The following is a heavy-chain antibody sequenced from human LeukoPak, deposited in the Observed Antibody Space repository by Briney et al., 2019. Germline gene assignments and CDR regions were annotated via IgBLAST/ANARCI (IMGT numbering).Heavy chain of an antibody. CDR3: AREIRKDYGGNVCYFDY. CDR2: IYSSGST. J-gene: IGHJ4*02. CDR1: GGSLSSGSYY. Sequence: SQTLSLTCTVSGGSLSSGSYYWSWIRQPAGRGLEWIGQIYSSGSTNYNPSLKSRVTISVDTSKNQFSLKLSSVTAADTAVYYCAREIRKDYGGNVCYFDYWGQGTLVTVSS. V-gene: IGHV4-61*09. D-gene: IGHD4-23*01.